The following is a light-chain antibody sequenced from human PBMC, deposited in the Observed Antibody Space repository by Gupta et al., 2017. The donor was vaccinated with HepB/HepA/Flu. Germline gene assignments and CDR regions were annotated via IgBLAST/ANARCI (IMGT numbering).Light chain of an antibody. V-gene: IGLV1-44*01. CDR1: SSNIGSNP. CDR2: SNN. CDR3: EAWDDSLNGWV. Sequence: QSVLTQPPSASGTPGQRVTISCSGSSSNIGSNPVTWYQQLPGAAPKLLIYSNNQRPSGVPERRSGSKSGTSASLTISGLQSEDEAEYYCEAWDDSLNGWVFGGGTKLTVL. J-gene: IGLJ3*02.